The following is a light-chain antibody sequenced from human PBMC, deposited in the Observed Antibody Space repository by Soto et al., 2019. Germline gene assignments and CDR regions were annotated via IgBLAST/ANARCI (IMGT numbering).Light chain of an antibody. CDR2: DSS. V-gene: IGKV3-15*01. CDR1: ESISNN. Sequence: EVVMTQSPVSLSVSPGEGATLSCWASESISNNLAWYQQKPGQAPRLLIFDSSTRATGIPARFSGSGSGTEFTLTISSLQSEDLEVYYCQQYIGWPLTFGGGTKVEIK. CDR3: QQYIGWPLT. J-gene: IGKJ4*01.